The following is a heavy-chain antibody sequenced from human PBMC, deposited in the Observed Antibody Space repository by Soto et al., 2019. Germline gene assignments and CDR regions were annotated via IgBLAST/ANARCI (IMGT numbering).Heavy chain of an antibody. CDR3: ARGRTTVTYYFDY. CDR2: IYYSGST. V-gene: IGHV4-30-4*01. D-gene: IGHD4-17*01. Sequence: QVQLQESGPGLVKPSQTLSLTCTVSGGSISSGDYYWSWIRQPPGKGLEWIGYIYYSGSTYYNPSLKGRVTISVDTSKNQFALKLSSVTAADTAVYYCARGRTTVTYYFDYWGQGTLVTVSS. CDR1: GGSISSGDYY. J-gene: IGHJ4*02.